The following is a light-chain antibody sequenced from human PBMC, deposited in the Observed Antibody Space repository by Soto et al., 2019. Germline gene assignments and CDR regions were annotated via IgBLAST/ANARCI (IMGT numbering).Light chain of an antibody. V-gene: IGKV1-39*01. CDR3: QQVNVYPST. Sequence: IRMTQSPSSLSASIGDRVTITCRASQRIRTSLNWYQQKPGKAPNLLIYDASTLHSGVPSRFSGGGSGTDFTLTISSLQPEDFATYYCQQVNVYPSTFGGGTKVDIK. CDR1: QRIRTS. CDR2: DAS. J-gene: IGKJ4*01.